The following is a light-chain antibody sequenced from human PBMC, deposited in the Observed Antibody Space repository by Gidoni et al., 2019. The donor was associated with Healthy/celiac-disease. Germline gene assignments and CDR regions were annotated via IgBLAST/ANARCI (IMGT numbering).Light chain of an antibody. Sequence: QSALTQPASVSGSPGQSITLSCTVTSSDVGSYNLVSWSQQHPGKAPKLTVYEGSKRPSGVSNRFSGSKSGNTASLTISGLQAEDEADYYCCSYAGSSTWVFGGGTKLTV. CDR2: EGS. CDR1: SSDVGSYNL. V-gene: IGLV2-23*01. J-gene: IGLJ3*02. CDR3: CSYAGSSTWV.